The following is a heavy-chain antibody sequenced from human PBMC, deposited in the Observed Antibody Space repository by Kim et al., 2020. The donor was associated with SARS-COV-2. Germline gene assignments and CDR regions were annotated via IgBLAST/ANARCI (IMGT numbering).Heavy chain of an antibody. CDR3: TRGALLWVWFGADISWFDP. CDR1: GFTFSSYG. Sequence: GGSLRLSCAASGFTFSSYGMPWVRQAPGKGLEWVAVISYDGSNKYYADSVKGRFTISRDNSKNTLYLQMNSLRDEDTAVYYCTRGALLWVWFGADISWFDPWGQGTLVTVSP. D-gene: IGHD3-10*01. CDR2: ISYDGSNK. V-gene: IGHV3-33*05. J-gene: IGHJ5*02.